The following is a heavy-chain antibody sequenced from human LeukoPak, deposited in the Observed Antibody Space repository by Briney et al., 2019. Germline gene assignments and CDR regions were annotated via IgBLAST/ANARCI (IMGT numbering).Heavy chain of an antibody. CDR3: ARGIAAAGNDY. CDR2: TSSSSSYI. CDR1: GFTFSSYS. D-gene: IGHD6-13*01. J-gene: IGHJ4*02. Sequence: GGSLTLSCAASGFTFSSYSMMWVRQAPGKGLEWVSYTSSSSSYIYYADSVKGRFTISRDNAKNSLYLQMNSLRAEDTAVYYCARGIAAAGNDYWGQGTLVTVSS. V-gene: IGHV3-21*05.